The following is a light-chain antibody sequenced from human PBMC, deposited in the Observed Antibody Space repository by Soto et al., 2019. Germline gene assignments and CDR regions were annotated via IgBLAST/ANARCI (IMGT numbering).Light chain of an antibody. CDR2: GAS. Sequence: EVVMTQSPATLSLSPGERATLSCRASQSIRGDLAWYQQKPGQAPRLLIYGASTWATGIPARFSGSGSGTDFGLIISSLLSEDFAVYYCQQYNQWPRTFGQGTKVEVK. V-gene: IGKV3-15*01. J-gene: IGKJ1*01. CDR1: QSIRGD. CDR3: QQYNQWPRT.